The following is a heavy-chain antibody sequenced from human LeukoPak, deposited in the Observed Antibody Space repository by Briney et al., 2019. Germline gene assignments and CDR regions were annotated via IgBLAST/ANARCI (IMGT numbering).Heavy chain of an antibody. CDR2: VSGSGGHI. Sequence: GGSLRLSCAASGFNFSSYVINWVRQAPGKGLEWLSDVSGSGGHIYYADSLKGRFTISRDNSKNTAYLEMNSLRAEDTAVYHCAKIMGSSPSTAYFAYWGQGTLVTVSS. V-gene: IGHV3-23*01. CDR3: AKIMGSSPSTAYFAY. J-gene: IGHJ4*02. CDR1: GFNFSSYV. D-gene: IGHD6-6*01.